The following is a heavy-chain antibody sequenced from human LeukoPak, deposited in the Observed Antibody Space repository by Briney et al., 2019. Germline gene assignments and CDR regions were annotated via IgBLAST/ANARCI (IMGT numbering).Heavy chain of an antibody. CDR1: GYTFTSYY. CDR3: ARDRRIDSSGYYLYWFDY. J-gene: IGHJ4*02. Sequence: ASVKVSCKASGYTFTSYYMHWVRQAPGQGLEWMGIINPSGGSTSYAQKFQGRVTMTRDTSTSTVYMEPSSLRSEDTAVYYCARDRRIDSSGYYLYWFDYWGQGTLVTVSS. D-gene: IGHD3-22*01. V-gene: IGHV1-46*01. CDR2: INPSGGST.